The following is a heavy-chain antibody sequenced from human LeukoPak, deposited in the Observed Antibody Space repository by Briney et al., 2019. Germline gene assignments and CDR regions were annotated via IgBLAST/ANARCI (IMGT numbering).Heavy chain of an antibody. Sequence: GGSLRLSYAASGFTFSDYWMHWVRQAPGKGLVWVSRIDSDGSRTTYADSVKGRFTISRDNAKNTLYLQMNSLRAEDTAVYYCARAGIVNDAFHIWGQGTMVTVSS. CDR2: IDSDGSRT. CDR3: ARAGIVNDAFHI. D-gene: IGHD3-16*02. CDR1: GFTFSDYW. J-gene: IGHJ3*02. V-gene: IGHV3-74*01.